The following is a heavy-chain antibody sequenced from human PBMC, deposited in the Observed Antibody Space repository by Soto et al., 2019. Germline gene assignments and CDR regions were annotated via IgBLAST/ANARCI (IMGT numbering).Heavy chain of an antibody. D-gene: IGHD7-27*01. J-gene: IGHJ4*02. CDR2: IDLDIGDT. CDR1: GHTFTGHH. Sequence: ASVKVSCKASGHTFTGHHMHWVRQAPGQGLEWMGLIDLDIGDTKYAQKFQGRFTSTSDTSITTAYMELRGLRSDDTAVYYCGLEPTGTGGFDYWGQGTLVTVSS. V-gene: IGHV1-2*02. CDR3: GLEPTGTGGFDY.